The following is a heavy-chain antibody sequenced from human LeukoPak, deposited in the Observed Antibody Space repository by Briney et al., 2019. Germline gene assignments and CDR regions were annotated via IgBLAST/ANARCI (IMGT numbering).Heavy chain of an antibody. D-gene: IGHD3-22*01. CDR1: GFTFSSYS. V-gene: IGHV3-48*01. Sequence: PGGSLRLSCAASGFTFSSYSMNWVRQAPGKGLEWVSYISSSSSTIYYAGSVKGRFTISRDNAKNSLYLQMNSLRAEDTAVYYCAILDNSDYRALAYWGQGTLVTVSS. CDR3: AILDNSDYRALAY. J-gene: IGHJ4*02. CDR2: ISSSSSTI.